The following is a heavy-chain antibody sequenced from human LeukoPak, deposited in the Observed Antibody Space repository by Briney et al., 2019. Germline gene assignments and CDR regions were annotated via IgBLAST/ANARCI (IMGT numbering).Heavy chain of an antibody. D-gene: IGHD3-22*01. CDR2: IIPIFGTA. CDR3: ARDPLDYYDSSGYYHAPFDY. J-gene: IGHJ4*02. Sequence: ASVTVSFKASGGTFIIYAISWVRQAPGQGLEWMGGIIPIFGTANYAQKFQGRVTITADESTSTAYMELSSLRSEDTAVYYCARDPLDYYDSSGYYHAPFDYWGQGTLVTVSS. CDR1: GGTFIIYA. V-gene: IGHV1-69*13.